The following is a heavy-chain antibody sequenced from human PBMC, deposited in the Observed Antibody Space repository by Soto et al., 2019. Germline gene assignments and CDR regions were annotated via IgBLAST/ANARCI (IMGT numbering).Heavy chain of an antibody. CDR1: GFTFSSYA. CDR3: AKSRVAEHLLSDY. Sequence: GGSLRLSCAASGFTFSSYAMSWVRQAPGKGLEWVSAISGSGGSTYYADSVKGRFTISRDNSRNTLYLQMNSLRAEDTAVYYCAKSRVAEHLLSDYWGQGTLVTVSS. CDR2: ISGSGGST. J-gene: IGHJ4*02. V-gene: IGHV3-23*01. D-gene: IGHD2-15*01.